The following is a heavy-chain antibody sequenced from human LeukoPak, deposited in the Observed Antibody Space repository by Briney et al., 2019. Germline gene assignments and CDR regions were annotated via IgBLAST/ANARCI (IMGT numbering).Heavy chain of an antibody. CDR1: GFTFSIYG. Sequence: PGGSLRLSCTASGFTFSIYGMHWVRQAPGQGLEWVAITQYDGSNKYYADSVKGRFSISRDNSKNTLYLQMNSLRTEDTAVYYCAKSGYSGYSYEEFDSWGQGTLVTVSS. V-gene: IGHV3-30*02. D-gene: IGHD5-12*01. CDR2: TQYDGSNK. J-gene: IGHJ4*02. CDR3: AKSGYSGYSYEEFDS.